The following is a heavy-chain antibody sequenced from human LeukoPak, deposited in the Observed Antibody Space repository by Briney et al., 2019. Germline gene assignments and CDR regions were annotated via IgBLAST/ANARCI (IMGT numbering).Heavy chain of an antibody. CDR3: AREAYCSSTSCSGPLNMDV. J-gene: IGHJ6*02. Sequence: ASVKVSCKASGYIFTSYGISWVRQAPGQGLEWMGWISVYNGNTNYPQRLQGRVTMTTDTSTTTAYMELRSLRSDDTAVYYCAREAYCSSTSCSGPLNMDVWGQGTTVTVSS. D-gene: IGHD2-2*01. CDR2: ISVYNGNT. CDR1: GYIFTSYG. V-gene: IGHV1-18*01.